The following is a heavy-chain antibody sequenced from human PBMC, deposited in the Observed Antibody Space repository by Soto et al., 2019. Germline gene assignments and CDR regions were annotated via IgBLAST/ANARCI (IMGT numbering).Heavy chain of an antibody. Sequence: EGQLLASGGGLVQPGGSLRLSCAASGFIFSNYAMSWVRQAPGKGLEWVSAIGGSGASTYYADSVKGRFTISRDNSKNKLFLQMNSLRAEDTAEYYCETHDFWSGFYTRADYWGQGTPVTVSS. J-gene: IGHJ4*02. D-gene: IGHD3-3*01. CDR2: IGGSGAST. CDR1: GFIFSNYA. CDR3: ETHDFWSGFYTRADY. V-gene: IGHV3-23*01.